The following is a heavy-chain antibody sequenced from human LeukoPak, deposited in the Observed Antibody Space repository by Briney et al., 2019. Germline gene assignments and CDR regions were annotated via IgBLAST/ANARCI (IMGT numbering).Heavy chain of an antibody. J-gene: IGHJ4*02. CDR2: IYYSGST. CDR1: GGSISSYY. D-gene: IGHD3-16*01. CDR3: ARDRYDYVWGSYVPIYYFDY. Sequence: SETLSLTCTVSGGSISSYYWSWIRQPPGKGLEWIGYIYYSGSTNYNPSLKSRVTISVDTSKNQFSLKLSSVTAADTAVYYCARDRYDYVWGSYVPIYYFDYWGQGTLVTVSS. V-gene: IGHV4-59*01.